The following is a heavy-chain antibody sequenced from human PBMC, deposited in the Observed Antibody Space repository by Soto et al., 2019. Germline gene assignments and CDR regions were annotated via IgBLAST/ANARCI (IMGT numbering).Heavy chain of an antibody. D-gene: IGHD3-3*01. CDR2: ISGSGGST. V-gene: IGHV3-23*01. CDR3: AKDRHYDFWSGFFDYYYGMDV. Sequence: EVQLLESGGGLVQPGGSLRLSCAASGFTFSSYAMSWVRQAPGKGLEWVSAISGSGGSTYYADSVKGRFTISRDNSKNTLYLQMNSLRAEDTAVYYCAKDRHYDFWSGFFDYYYGMDVWGQGTTVTVSS. J-gene: IGHJ6*02. CDR1: GFTFSSYA.